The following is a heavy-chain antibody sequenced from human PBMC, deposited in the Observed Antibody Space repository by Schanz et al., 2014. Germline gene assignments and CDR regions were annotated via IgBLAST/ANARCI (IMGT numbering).Heavy chain of an antibody. Sequence: QVQLVQSGVEVKRPGASVRVSCKASGYSFTDYAIHWVRQAPGQGLEWMGWISGYNGDTNYAPKFQDRVTVTTDTSTGISSLELRNLKSDHTAVYYCARDRVSFVRGPLGVDWGQGTQVIVSS. D-gene: IGHD3-10*01. CDR3: ARDRVSFVRGPLGVD. V-gene: IGHV1-18*01. J-gene: IGHJ4*02. CDR2: ISGYNGDT. CDR1: GYSFTDYA.